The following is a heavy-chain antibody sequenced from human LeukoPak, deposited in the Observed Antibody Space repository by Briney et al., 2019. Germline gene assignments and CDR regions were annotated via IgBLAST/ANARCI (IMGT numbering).Heavy chain of an antibody. Sequence: ASVKVSCKASGYTFTGYYMHWVRQAPGQGLEWMGWINPNSGDTNYAQKFQGRVTMTRDTSISTAYMELSRLRSDDTAVYYCAREVRDSRGVQFDIWGQGTMVTVSS. CDR3: AREVRDSRGVQFDI. CDR2: INPNSGDT. CDR1: GYTFTGYY. J-gene: IGHJ3*02. D-gene: IGHD1-1*01. V-gene: IGHV1-2*02.